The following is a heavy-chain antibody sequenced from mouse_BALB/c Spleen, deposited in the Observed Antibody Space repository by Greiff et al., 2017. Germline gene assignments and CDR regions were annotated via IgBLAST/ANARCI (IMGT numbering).Heavy chain of an antibody. CDR3: ARDRYYFDY. J-gene: IGHJ2*01. V-gene: IGHV5-6-3*01. D-gene: IGHD2-14*01. Sequence: EVKLMESGGGLVQPGGSLKLSCAASGFTFSSYGMSWVRQTPDKRLELVATINSNGGSTYYPDSVKGRFTISRDNAKNTLYLQMSSLKSEDTAMYYCARDRYYFDYWGQGTTLTVSS. CDR1: GFTFSSYG. CDR2: INSNGGST.